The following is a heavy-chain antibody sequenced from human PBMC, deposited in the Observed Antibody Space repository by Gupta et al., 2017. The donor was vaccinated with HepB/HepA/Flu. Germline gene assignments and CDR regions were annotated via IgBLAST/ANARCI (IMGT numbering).Heavy chain of an antibody. Sequence: QVQLVESGGGVVQPGRSLRLSCAASGFTFSSYAMHWVRQAPGKGLEWVAVISYDGSNKYYADSVKGRFTISRDNSKNTLYLQMNSLRAEDTAVYYCARDSSGSDYYYYGMDVWGQGTTVTVSS. CDR1: GFTFSSYA. J-gene: IGHJ6*02. CDR3: ARDSSGSDYYYYGMDV. D-gene: IGHD6-19*01. V-gene: IGHV3-30-3*01. CDR2: ISYDGSNK.